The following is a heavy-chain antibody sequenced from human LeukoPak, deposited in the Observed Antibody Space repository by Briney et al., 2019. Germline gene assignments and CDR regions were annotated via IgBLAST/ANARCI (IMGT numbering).Heavy chain of an antibody. Sequence: SETLSLTCTVSGGSISSSRYSWGWIRQPPGKGLEWIGRIYYSGSTYYNPSLKSRVTISVDTSKNQFSLKLSSVTAADTAVYYCASLEYIVVVPAAIAFDIWGQGTMVTVSS. CDR1: GGSISSSRYS. V-gene: IGHV4-39*01. CDR3: ASLEYIVVVPAAIAFDI. CDR2: IYYSGST. J-gene: IGHJ3*02. D-gene: IGHD2-2*01.